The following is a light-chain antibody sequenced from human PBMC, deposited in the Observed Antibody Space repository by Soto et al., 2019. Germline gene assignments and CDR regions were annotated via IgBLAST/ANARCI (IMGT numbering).Light chain of an antibody. CDR3: QQYGGSPYT. CDR1: QSVRSNY. V-gene: IGKV3-20*01. CDR2: GAS. J-gene: IGKJ2*01. Sequence: EIVLTQSPGTLSLSPGERATLSCRASQSVRSNYLAWYQQKPGQAPRLLIYGASSRATGIPDRFSGTGSGTDFTLTISRLEPEDVAAYYCQQYGGSPYTFGQGTKLEIK.